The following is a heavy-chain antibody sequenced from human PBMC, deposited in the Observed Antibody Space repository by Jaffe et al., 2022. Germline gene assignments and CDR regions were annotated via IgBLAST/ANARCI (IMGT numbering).Heavy chain of an antibody. V-gene: IGHV3-9*01. CDR3: AKDIRDYYYYYYMDV. D-gene: IGHD4-17*01. CDR1: GFTFDDYA. CDR2: ISWNSGSI. J-gene: IGHJ6*03. Sequence: EVQLVESGGGLVQPGRSLRLSCAASGFTFDDYAMHWVRQAPGKGLEWVSGISWNSGSIGYADSVKGRFTISRDNAKNSLYLQMNSLRAEDTALYYCAKDIRDYYYYYYMDVWGKGTTVTVSS.